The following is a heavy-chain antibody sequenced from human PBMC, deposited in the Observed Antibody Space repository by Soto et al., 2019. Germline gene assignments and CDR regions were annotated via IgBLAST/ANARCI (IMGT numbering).Heavy chain of an antibody. CDR2: VNPSTGDT. J-gene: IGHJ4*02. D-gene: IGHD5-12*01. CDR1: GYTFTKYY. CDR3: AREAFTGYAFFDY. Sequence: ASVKVSCKASGYTFTKYYIHCVRQAPGQGLEWMGWVNPSTGDTFFAPRFQGRVTMTRDTSVSTAYLELRRLRSDDTALYYCAREAFTGYAFFDYWGQGTLVTVSS. V-gene: IGHV1-2*02.